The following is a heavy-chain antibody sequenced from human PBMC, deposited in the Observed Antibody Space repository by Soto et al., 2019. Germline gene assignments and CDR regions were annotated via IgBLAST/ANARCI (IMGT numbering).Heavy chain of an antibody. Sequence: SEPLSLTCTVSGGSINGYYWGWIRQPPEKGLQWIGNIYYSGSTNYNPSLKSRVTISVVSSKNQVSLKVSSVTAADTAIYYCAYDWSADGIFDYWGQGTLVTVSS. V-gene: IGHV4-59*01. D-gene: IGHD1-20*01. CDR2: IYYSGST. CDR3: AYDWSADGIFDY. J-gene: IGHJ4*02. CDR1: GGSINGYY.